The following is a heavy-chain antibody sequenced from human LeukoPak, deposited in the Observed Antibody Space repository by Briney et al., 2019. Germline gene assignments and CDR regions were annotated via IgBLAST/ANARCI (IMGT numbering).Heavy chain of an antibody. Sequence: SQTLSLTCAVSGGSISSGGYSWSWIRQPPGKGLEGIGYIYHSGSTYYNPSLKSRVTISVDRSKNQFSLKLSSVTAADTAVYYCARGQFQETYYFDYWGQGTLVTVSS. V-gene: IGHV4-30-2*01. CDR3: ARGQFQETYYFDY. J-gene: IGHJ4*02. CDR2: IYHSGST. CDR1: GGSISSGGYS. D-gene: IGHD6-19*01.